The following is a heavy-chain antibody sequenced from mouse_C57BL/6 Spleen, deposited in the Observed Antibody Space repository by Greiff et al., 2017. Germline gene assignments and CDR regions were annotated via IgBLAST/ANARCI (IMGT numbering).Heavy chain of an antibody. CDR3: ARSDGYGSSPDWFAY. Sequence: QVQLQQSGPELVKPGASVKISCKASGYAFSSSWMNWVKQRPGKGLEWIGRIYPGDGDTNYNGKFKGKATLTADKSSSTAYMQLSSLTSEDSAVYFCARSDGYGSSPDWFAYWGQGTLVTVSA. CDR1: GYAFSSSW. D-gene: IGHD1-1*01. V-gene: IGHV1-82*01. CDR2: IYPGDGDT. J-gene: IGHJ3*01.